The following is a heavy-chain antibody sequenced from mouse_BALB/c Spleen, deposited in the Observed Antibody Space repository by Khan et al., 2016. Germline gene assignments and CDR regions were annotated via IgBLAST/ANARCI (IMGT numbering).Heavy chain of an antibody. Sequence: QVQLQQSGPELVKPGASVRISCKASGYTFTSYYIHWVKQRPGQGLEWIGWIYPGNVNTKYNEKFKGKATLTADKSSSTAYMQLSSLPSEDSAVYFCARNYYRYDEGLAYWGQGTLVTVSA. V-gene: IGHV1S56*01. J-gene: IGHJ3*01. CDR2: IYPGNVNT. D-gene: IGHD2-14*01. CDR3: ARNYYRYDEGLAY. CDR1: GYTFTSYY.